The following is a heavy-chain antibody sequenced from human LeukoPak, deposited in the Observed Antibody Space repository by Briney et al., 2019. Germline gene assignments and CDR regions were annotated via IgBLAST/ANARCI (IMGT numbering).Heavy chain of an antibody. D-gene: IGHD3-3*01. V-gene: IGHV1-69*13. CDR2: IIPIFGTA. Sequence: SVKVSCKASGGTFSSYAISWVRQAPGQGLEWMGGIIPIFGTANYAQKFQGRVTITADESTSTAYMELSSLRSEDTAVYYCARARFLRNYDFWSGYYSTPPDVWGKGTTVTVSS. CDR3: ARARFLRNYDFWSGYYSTPPDV. J-gene: IGHJ6*04. CDR1: GGTFSSYA.